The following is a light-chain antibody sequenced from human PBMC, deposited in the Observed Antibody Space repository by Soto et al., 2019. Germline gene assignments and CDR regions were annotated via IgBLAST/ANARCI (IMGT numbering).Light chain of an antibody. CDR1: QSASSY. CDR3: QQRSNWPGT. Sequence: EIVLTQSPGTLSLSPGERATLSCRASQSASSYLAWLQQKPGQAPRLLIYNASNRATGVPARFSGSGSGTDFTLTISSLEPEDFAVSYCQQRSNWPGTFGQGTKVDIK. V-gene: IGKV3-11*01. J-gene: IGKJ1*01. CDR2: NAS.